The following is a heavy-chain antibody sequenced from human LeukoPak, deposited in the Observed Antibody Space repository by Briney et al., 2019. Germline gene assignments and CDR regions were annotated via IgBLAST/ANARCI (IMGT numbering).Heavy chain of an antibody. CDR3: ARGFSPTDY. V-gene: IGHV4-59*01. J-gene: IGHJ4*02. CDR2: IYYSGST. Sequence: PSETLSLTCTVSGGSISSYYWSWIRQPPGKGLEWMGYIYYSGSTNYNPSLKSRVTISVATSKNQFSLKLSSVTAADTAVYYCARGFSPTDYWGQGTLVTVSS. CDR1: GGSISSYY.